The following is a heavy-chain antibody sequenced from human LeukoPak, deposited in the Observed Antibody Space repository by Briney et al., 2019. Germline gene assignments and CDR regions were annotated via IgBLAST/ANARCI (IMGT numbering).Heavy chain of an antibody. V-gene: IGHV3-30*18. D-gene: IGHD3-16*01. CDR3: AKDLGGNWYFDL. Sequence: GGSLRLSCAASGLTFSSYGMHWVRQAPGKGLEWVAVISYDGSNKYYADSVKGRFTISRDNPKNTLYLQMNSLRAEDTAVYYCAKDLGGNWYFDLWGRGTLVTVSS. J-gene: IGHJ2*01. CDR1: GLTFSSYG. CDR2: ISYDGSNK.